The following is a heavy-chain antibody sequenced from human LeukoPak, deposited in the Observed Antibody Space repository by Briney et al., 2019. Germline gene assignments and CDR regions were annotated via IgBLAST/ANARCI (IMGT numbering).Heavy chain of an antibody. J-gene: IGHJ4*02. Sequence: SETLSLTCTVSGASMTSDYWSWIRQPPGKGLEWIGYVYHSGTIHYSPSLESRVTISMDVSKNQFSLNLRSVTAADTAVYYCARARLLWVGEFEGYWGQGTLVTVSS. D-gene: IGHD3-10*01. CDR1: GASMTSDY. V-gene: IGHV4-59*01. CDR2: VYHSGTI. CDR3: ARARLLWVGEFEGY.